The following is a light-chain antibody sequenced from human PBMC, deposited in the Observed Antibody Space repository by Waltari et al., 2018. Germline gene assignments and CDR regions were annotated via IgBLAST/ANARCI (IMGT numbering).Light chain of an antibody. CDR2: SND. V-gene: IGLV1-44*01. Sequence: QSEVTQPPSVSGTPGQRVTISCSGSYSNIGSNTVNWYQQLPETAPKLLIYSNDGRPSGVPDRFSGSKSGTSASLGISGLQSEDEADYYCVAWDDSLNGHMVFGGGTKVTVL. CDR3: VAWDDSLNGHMV. J-gene: IGLJ2*01. CDR1: YSNIGSNT.